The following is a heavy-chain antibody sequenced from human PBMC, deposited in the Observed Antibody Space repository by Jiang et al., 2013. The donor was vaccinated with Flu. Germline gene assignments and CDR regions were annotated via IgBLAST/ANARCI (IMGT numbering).Heavy chain of an antibody. J-gene: IGHJ3*02. CDR2: IYHSGST. Sequence: GSGLVKPSETLSLTCTVSGYSISSGYYWGWIRQPPGKGLEWIGSIYHSGSTYYNPSLKSRVTISVDTSKNQFSLKLSSVTAADTAVYYCARDRHDYGVDAFDIWSQGTLVTVSS. CDR3: ARDRHDYGVDAFDI. V-gene: IGHV4-38-2*02. CDR1: GYSISSGYY. D-gene: IGHD4-17*01.